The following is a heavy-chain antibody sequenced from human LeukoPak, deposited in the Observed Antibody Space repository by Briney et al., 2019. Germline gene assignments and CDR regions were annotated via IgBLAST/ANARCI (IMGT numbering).Heavy chain of an antibody. Sequence: GGSLRLSCAASGFTFIDYYTSWIRQAPGKGLEGVSYVSSSSSDTENADSVKGRFTISRDNAKNSLYLQMNSLRAEDTAVYYCARAEGMAAILGSFDYWGQGTLVTVSS. CDR2: VSSSSSDT. J-gene: IGHJ4*02. CDR1: GFTFIDYY. D-gene: IGHD5-24*01. CDR3: ARAEGMAAILGSFDY. V-gene: IGHV3-11*06.